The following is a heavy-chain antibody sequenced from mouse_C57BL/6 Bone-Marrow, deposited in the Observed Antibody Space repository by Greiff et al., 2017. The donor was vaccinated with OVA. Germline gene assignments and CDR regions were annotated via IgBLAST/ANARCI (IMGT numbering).Heavy chain of an antibody. CDR1: GFTFSSYA. CDR3: ARDRAVVAFDY. Sequence: EVQRVESGGGLVKPGGSLKLSCAASGFTFSSYAMSWVRQTPEKRLEWVATISDGGSYTYYPDNVKGRFTISRDNAKNNLYLQMSHLKSEDTAMYYCARDRAVVAFDYWGQGTTLTVSS. J-gene: IGHJ2*01. V-gene: IGHV5-4*01. D-gene: IGHD1-1*01. CDR2: ISDGGSYT.